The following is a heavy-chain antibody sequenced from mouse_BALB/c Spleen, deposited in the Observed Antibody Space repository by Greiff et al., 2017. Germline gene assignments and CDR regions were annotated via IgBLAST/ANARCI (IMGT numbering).Heavy chain of an antibody. CDR1: GFTFSSYA. D-gene: IGHD1-1*01. V-gene: IGHV5-6-5*01. CDR2: ISSGGST. CDR3: ARGGGSIYAMDY. Sequence: EVKVVESGGGLVKPGGSLKLSCAASGFTFSSYAMSWVRQTPEKRLEWVASISSGGSTYYPDSVKGRFTISRDNARNILYLQMSSLRSEDTAMYYCARGGGSIYAMDYWGQGTSVTVSS. J-gene: IGHJ4*01.